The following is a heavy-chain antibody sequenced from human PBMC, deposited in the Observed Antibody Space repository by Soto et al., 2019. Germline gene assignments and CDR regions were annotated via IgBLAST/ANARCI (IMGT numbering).Heavy chain of an antibody. Sequence: QVKLAESGGGVVQPGRSLRLSCAASGFTFSSYSMHWVRQAPGEGLEWVAFISYDGTDKSYADSVKGRFTIFRDNSNNTLHLQMNSLRVEDTAVYYCVRDRDGAGVDYHGLDVWGQGTTVTGSS. CDR1: GFTFSSYS. V-gene: IGHV3-30-3*01. CDR2: ISYDGTDK. CDR3: VRDRDGAGVDYHGLDV. J-gene: IGHJ6*02. D-gene: IGHD3-10*01.